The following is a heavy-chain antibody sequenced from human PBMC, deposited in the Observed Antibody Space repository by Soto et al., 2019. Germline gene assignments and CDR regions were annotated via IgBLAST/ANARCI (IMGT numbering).Heavy chain of an antibody. CDR1: GFTFSSYS. CDR3: ASGIVVVTAPAFDI. D-gene: IGHD2-21*02. Sequence: EVQLVESGGGLVQPGGSLRLSCAASGFTFSSYSMNWVRQAPGKGLEWVSYISSSSSTIYYADSVKGRFTISRDNAKNSVYLQMNSLRDEDRGVYYCASGIVVVTAPAFDIWGQGTMVTVSS. J-gene: IGHJ3*02. V-gene: IGHV3-48*02. CDR2: ISSSSSTI.